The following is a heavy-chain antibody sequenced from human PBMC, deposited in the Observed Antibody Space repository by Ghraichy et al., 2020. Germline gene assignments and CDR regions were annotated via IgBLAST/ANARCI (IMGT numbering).Heavy chain of an antibody. V-gene: IGHV3-48*02. CDR2: ISSTSAI. CDR1: GFNFNNYA. Sequence: GESLNISRAASGFNFNNYAMNWVRQAPGKGLEWVSYISSTSAIYYADSVRGRFTISRDNAKNSLYLQMNSLRDEDAAVYYCARDYNWAFDHWGQGALVTVSS. D-gene: IGHD1-20*01. CDR3: ARDYNWAFDH. J-gene: IGHJ4*02.